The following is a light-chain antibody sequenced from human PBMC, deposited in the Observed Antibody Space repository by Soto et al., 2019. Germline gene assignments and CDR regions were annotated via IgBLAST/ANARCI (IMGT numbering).Light chain of an antibody. J-gene: IGLJ1*01. CDR2: DVS. V-gene: IGLV2-14*01. CDR1: SSDVGGSNY. Sequence: QSVLTQPASVSGSPGQSITISCTGTSSDVGGSNYVSWYQQLPGKAPKLMIYDVSDRPSGVSNRFSGSKSGNTASLTISGLQAEDEADYYCSSYKSSSLYVFGTGTKVTVI. CDR3: SSYKSSSLYV.